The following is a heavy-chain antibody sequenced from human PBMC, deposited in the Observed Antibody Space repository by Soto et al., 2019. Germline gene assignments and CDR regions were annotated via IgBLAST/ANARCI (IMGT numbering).Heavy chain of an antibody. V-gene: IGHV4-59*01. CDR3: AREGSSGYKFFDY. D-gene: IGHD3-22*01. CDR2: IYNSGST. Sequence: SETLSLTCNVSGASISSYYWSWIRQPPEKGLEWIAYIYNSGSTNYNPSLKSRVTISVDTSKNQFSLRLTSVTAADTAVYYCAREGSSGYKFFDYWGQGTLVTVSS. CDR1: GASISSYY. J-gene: IGHJ4*02.